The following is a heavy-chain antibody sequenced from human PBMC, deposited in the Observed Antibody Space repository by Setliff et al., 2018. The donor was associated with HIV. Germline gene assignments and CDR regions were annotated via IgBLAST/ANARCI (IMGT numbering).Heavy chain of an antibody. V-gene: IGHV4-59*12. D-gene: IGHD3-10*01. CDR2: IYYSGST. CDR1: GGSISSYY. J-gene: IGHJ3*01. Sequence: SETLSLTCTISGGSISSYYWGWIRQHPGKGLEWIGYIYYSGSTNYNPSLKSRVTISVDTSKNQFSLKLSSVTAADTAVYYCARARITMIGGRLEPYAFDRWGQGTKVTVSS. CDR3: ARARITMIGGRLEPYAFDR.